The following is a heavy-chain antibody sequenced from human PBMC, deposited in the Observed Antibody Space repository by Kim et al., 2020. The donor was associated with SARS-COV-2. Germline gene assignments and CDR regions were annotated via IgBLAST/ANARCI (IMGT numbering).Heavy chain of an antibody. V-gene: IGHV4-59*01. Sequence: SETLSLTCTVSGGSISSYYWSWIRQPPGKGLEWIGYIYYSGSTNYNPSLKSRVTISVDTSKNQFSLKLSSVTAADTAVYYCARTYRADPFYDYVWGSYRSYYFDYWGQGTLVTVSS. CDR2: IYYSGST. CDR1: GGSISSYY. J-gene: IGHJ4*02. CDR3: ARTYRADPFYDYVWGSYRSYYFDY. D-gene: IGHD3-16*02.